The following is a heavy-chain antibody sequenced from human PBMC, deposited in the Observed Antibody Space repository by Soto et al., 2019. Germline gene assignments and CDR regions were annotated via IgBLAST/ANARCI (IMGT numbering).Heavy chain of an antibody. J-gene: IGHJ6*02. Sequence: GASVKVSCKASGGTFSSYAISWVRQAPGQGLEWMGGIIPIFGTANYAQKFQGRVTITADESTSTAYMELSSLRSEDTAVYYCARGGYCSSNSCHTGLYGMDVWGQGTTVTVSS. V-gene: IGHV1-69*13. CDR2: IIPIFGTA. D-gene: IGHD2-2*02. CDR1: GGTFSSYA. CDR3: ARGGYCSSNSCHTGLYGMDV.